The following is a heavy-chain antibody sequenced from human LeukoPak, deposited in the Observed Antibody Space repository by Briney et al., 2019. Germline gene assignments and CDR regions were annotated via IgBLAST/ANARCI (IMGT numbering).Heavy chain of an antibody. Sequence: GGSLILSCAASGFTFSDYYMSWIRQAPGKGLEWVSYISSTGNSIFYADSVKGRFTISRDNAKNSLSLQLNSLRAEDTAVYYCAKGGLRYGYWFDHWGQGTLVTVSS. CDR3: AKGGLRYGYWFDH. V-gene: IGHV3-11*01. J-gene: IGHJ5*02. D-gene: IGHD3-9*01. CDR1: GFTFSDYY. CDR2: ISSTGNSI.